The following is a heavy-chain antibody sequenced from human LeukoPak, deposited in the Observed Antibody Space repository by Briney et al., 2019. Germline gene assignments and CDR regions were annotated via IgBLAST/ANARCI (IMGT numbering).Heavy chain of an antibody. CDR2: FDPEDGET. V-gene: IGHV1-24*01. D-gene: IGHD2-21*02. J-gene: IGHJ6*02. CDR1: GYTLTELS. CDR3: ATDLGVVTASYYYYGMDV. Sequence: ASVKVSCKVSGYTLTELSMHWVRQAPGKGLEWMGGFDPEDGETIYAQKFQGRVTMTEDTSTDTAYMELSSLRSEDTAVYYCATDLGVVTASYYYYGMDVWGQGTTVTVSS.